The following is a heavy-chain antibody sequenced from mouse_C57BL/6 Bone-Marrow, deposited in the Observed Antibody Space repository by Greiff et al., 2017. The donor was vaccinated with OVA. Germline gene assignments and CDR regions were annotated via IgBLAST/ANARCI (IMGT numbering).Heavy chain of an antibody. V-gene: IGHV14-4*01. CDR1: GFNIKDDY. D-gene: IGHD1-1*01. Sequence: VQLQQSGAELVRPGASVKLSCTASGFNIKDDYMHWVKQRPEQGLEWIGWIDPENGDTEYASKFQGKATITADTSSNTAYLQLSSRTSEDTAVYYGTTKDDYGSSYNFDDYWGQGTTLTVSA. CDR3: TTKDDYGSSYNFDDY. J-gene: IGHJ2*01. CDR2: IDPENGDT.